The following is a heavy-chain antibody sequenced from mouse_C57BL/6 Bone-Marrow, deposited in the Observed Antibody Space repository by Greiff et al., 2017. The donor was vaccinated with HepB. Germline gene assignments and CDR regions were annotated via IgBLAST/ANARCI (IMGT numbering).Heavy chain of an antibody. D-gene: IGHD2-3*01. V-gene: IGHV1-76*01. CDR3: ARGLLRHFDY. J-gene: IGHJ2*01. Sequence: QVQLQQSGAELVRPGASVKLSCKASGYTFTDYYINWVKQRPGQGLEWIARIYPGSGNTYYNEKFKGKATLTAEKSSSTAYMQLSSLTSEDSAVYFCARGLLRHFDYWGQGTTLTVSS. CDR2: IYPGSGNT. CDR1: GYTFTDYY.